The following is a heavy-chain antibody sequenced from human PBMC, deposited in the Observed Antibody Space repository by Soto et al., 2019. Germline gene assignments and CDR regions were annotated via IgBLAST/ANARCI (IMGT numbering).Heavy chain of an antibody. V-gene: IGHV4-34*01. CDR1: GGSFSGYY. J-gene: IGHJ4*02. Sequence: SETLSLTCAVYGGSFSGYYWSWIRQPPGKGLEWIGEINHSGSTNYNPSLKSRVTISVDTPKNQFSLKLSSVTAADTAVYYCASSALYDYVWGSYRPLDCWGQGTLVTVSS. CDR2: INHSGST. CDR3: ASSALYDYVWGSYRPLDC. D-gene: IGHD3-16*02.